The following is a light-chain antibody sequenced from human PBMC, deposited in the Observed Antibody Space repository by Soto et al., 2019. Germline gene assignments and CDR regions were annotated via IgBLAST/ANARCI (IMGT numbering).Light chain of an antibody. CDR1: SSDVGGYNH. Sequence: QSALTQPRSVSGSPGQSVTLSCTGTSSDVGGYNHVSWYQQHPGKAPKLVTYDVNKRPSGVPDRFSGSKSGNTASLTISGLQAEDEADYHCCSYAGSYTLVFGGGTKLTVL. V-gene: IGLV2-11*01. CDR2: DVN. J-gene: IGLJ2*01. CDR3: CSYAGSYTLV.